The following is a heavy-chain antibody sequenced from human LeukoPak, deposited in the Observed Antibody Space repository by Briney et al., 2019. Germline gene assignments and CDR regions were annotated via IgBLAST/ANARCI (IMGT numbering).Heavy chain of an antibody. V-gene: IGHV3-23*01. CDR3: AKDPGYYYDSSGYYP. D-gene: IGHD3-22*01. CDR1: GFTFSSYA. J-gene: IGHJ5*02. Sequence: PGGSPRLSCAASGFTFSSYAMSWVRQAPGKGLEWVSAISGSGGSTYYADSVKGRFTISRDNSKNTLYLQMNSLRAEDTAVYYCAKDPGYYYDSSGYYPWGQGTLVTVSS. CDR2: ISGSGGST.